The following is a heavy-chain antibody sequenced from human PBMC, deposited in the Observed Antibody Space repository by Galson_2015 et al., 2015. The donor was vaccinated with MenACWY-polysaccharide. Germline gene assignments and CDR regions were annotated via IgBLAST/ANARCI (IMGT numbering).Heavy chain of an antibody. J-gene: IGHJ1*01. Sequence: QSGAEVKKPGESLTISCKGLGYSFTTYWIGWVRQMPGKGLEWMGIIYPSDSDARFSPSFQGQVTMSVDKSITTAYLQWNSLKASDAGNYFGARTVGGESFQFRGQGTLDSV. CDR2: IYPSDSDA. D-gene: IGHD2-15*01. V-gene: IGHV5-51*03. CDR1: GYSFTTYW. CDR3: ARTVGGESFQF.